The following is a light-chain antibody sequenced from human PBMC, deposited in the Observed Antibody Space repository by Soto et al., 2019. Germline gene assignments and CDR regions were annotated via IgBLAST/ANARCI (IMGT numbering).Light chain of an antibody. V-gene: IGKV1-5*01. CDR1: QSISSW. CDR2: DAS. CDR3: QQYNSYSPYT. J-gene: IGKJ2*01. Sequence: DIQMTQSPSTLSASVGDRVTITCRASQSISSWLAWYQQKPGKAPKLLIYDASSLKSVVPSRFSGSGSGTEFTLTISSLQPDDFATYYCQQYNSYSPYTFGQGTKLEIK.